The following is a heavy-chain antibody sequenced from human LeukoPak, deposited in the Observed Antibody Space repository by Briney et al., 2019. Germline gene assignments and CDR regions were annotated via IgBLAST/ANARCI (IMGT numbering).Heavy chain of an antibody. J-gene: IGHJ4*02. CDR2: FDPEDGET. Sequence: ASVKVSCKVSGYTLTELSMHWVRQSPGKGLEWMGGFDPEDGETIYAQKFQGRVTMTEDTSTDTDYMELSSLRSEDTAVYYCATSPSGAVAVRVFDYWGQGTLVTVSS. V-gene: IGHV1-24*01. D-gene: IGHD6-19*01. CDR3: ATSPSGAVAVRVFDY. CDR1: GYTLTELS.